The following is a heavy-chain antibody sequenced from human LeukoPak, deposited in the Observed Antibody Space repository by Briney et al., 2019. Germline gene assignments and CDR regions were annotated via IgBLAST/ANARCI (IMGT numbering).Heavy chain of an antibody. V-gene: IGHV1-2*02. CDR1: GGTCSTFA. CDR3: ARGLWNIVVVPAATGDAFDI. J-gene: IGHJ3*02. D-gene: IGHD2-2*01. CDR2: INPDSGGT. Sequence: ASVKVSCKASGGTCSTFAINWVRQAPGQGLECMGWINPDSGGTNYAQKFQGRVTMTRDTSISTAYIELSRLRSDDTAVYYCARGLWNIVVVPAATGDAFDIWGQGTMVTVSS.